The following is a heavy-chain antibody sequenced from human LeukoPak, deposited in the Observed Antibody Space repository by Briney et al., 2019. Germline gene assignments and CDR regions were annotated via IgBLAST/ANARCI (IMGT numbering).Heavy chain of an antibody. CDR3: ARVGVDGSGTYGDY. D-gene: IGHD3-10*01. CDR1: GFPFSSYE. J-gene: IGHJ4*02. Sequence: GGSLRLSCAVSGFPFSSYEMNWVRQAPGKGLEWASYITSSGSVIYYADPVKGRFTISRDNAKNSLYLQMNSLRAEDTAVYYCARVGVDGSGTYGDYWGQGTLVTVST. CDR2: ITSSGSVI. V-gene: IGHV3-48*03.